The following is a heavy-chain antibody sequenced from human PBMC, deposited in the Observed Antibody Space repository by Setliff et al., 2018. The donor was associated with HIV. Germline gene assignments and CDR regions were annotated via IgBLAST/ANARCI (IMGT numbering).Heavy chain of an antibody. CDR2: TYYSGGT. Sequence: PSETLSLTCSVSGGSIISSNYYWGWIRQPPGKGLEWIGSTYYSGGTHYNPSLKSRVTIDVDTSKSQFSLKLSSVTAADTAVYYCARIAVPGAVTMEGGLFGYWGQGTLVTVSS. D-gene: IGHD4-17*01. V-gene: IGHV4-39*01. CDR1: GGSIISSNYY. J-gene: IGHJ4*02. CDR3: ARIAVPGAVTMEGGLFGY.